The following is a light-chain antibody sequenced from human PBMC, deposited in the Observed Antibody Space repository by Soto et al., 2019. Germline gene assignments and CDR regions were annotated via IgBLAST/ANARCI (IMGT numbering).Light chain of an antibody. Sequence: SSLTRPVSVSGSPGQSITISCTATSAYVGDYNYVSLYQMHPSKVPTLMIFEFSHRPSGILHPFSGSKCGHPASLTISGLQTDDEADYYCSTYTSPSARVFGTGTNLTVL. CDR2: EFS. V-gene: IGLV2-14*01. CDR3: STYTSPSARV. CDR1: SAYVGDYNY. J-gene: IGLJ1*01.